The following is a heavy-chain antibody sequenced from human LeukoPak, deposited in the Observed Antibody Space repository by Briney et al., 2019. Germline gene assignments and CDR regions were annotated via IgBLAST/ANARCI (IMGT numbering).Heavy chain of an antibody. Sequence: GGSLRLSCAASGFTFSSYGMHWVRQAPGKGLEWVAFIRYDGGNKYYADSVKGRFTISRDNSKNTLYLQMNSLRAEDTAVYYCANYDFWSGYLDYWGQGTLVTVSS. V-gene: IGHV3-30*02. CDR2: IRYDGGNK. CDR3: ANYDFWSGYLDY. D-gene: IGHD3-3*01. CDR1: GFTFSSYG. J-gene: IGHJ4*02.